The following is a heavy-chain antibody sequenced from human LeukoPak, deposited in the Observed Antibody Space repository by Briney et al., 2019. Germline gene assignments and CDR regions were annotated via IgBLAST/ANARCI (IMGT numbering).Heavy chain of an antibody. J-gene: IGHJ4*02. V-gene: IGHV3-53*01. Sequence: GGSLRLSCAASGFTFSSYSMNWVRQAPGKGLEWVSFIYSDNTHYSDSVKGRFTISRDNSKNTLYLQMNSLRAEDTAVYYCARRAGAYSHPYDYWGQGTLVTVSS. CDR3: ARRAGAYSHPYDY. CDR1: GFTFSSYS. D-gene: IGHD4/OR15-4a*01. CDR2: IYSDNT.